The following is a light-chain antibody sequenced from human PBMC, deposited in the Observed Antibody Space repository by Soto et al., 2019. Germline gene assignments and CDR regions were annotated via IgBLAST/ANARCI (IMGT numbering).Light chain of an antibody. V-gene: IGKV1-5*03. CDR2: KAS. J-gene: IGKJ1*01. CDR1: QTISSW. Sequence: DIHMTQSPSTLSASVGDRVTITCRASQTISSWLAWYQQKPGKAPKLLIYKASTLKSGVPSRFSGTGSGTEFTLTISSLQPDDFATYYCQHYNSYSEAFGQGTKVGIK. CDR3: QHYNSYSEA.